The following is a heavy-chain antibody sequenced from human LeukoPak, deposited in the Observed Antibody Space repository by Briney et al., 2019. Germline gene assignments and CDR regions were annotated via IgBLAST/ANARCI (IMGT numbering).Heavy chain of an antibody. CDR1: GYTFTGYY. J-gene: IGHJ6*03. V-gene: IGHV1-46*01. CDR3: AGDLARGITMVRGVRDPYYYYYMDV. CDR2: INPSGGST. D-gene: IGHD3-10*01. Sequence: GASVKVSCKASGYTFTGYYMHWVRQAPGQGLEWMGIINPSGGSTSYAQKFQGRVTMTRDMSTSTVYMELSSLRSEDTAVYYCAGDLARGITMVRGVRDPYYYYYMDVWGKGTTVTVSS.